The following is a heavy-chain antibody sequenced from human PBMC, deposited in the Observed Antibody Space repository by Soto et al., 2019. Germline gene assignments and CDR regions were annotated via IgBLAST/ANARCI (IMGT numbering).Heavy chain of an antibody. J-gene: IGHJ6*02. Sequence: GASVKVSCKASGFTFTSSAVQWVRQARGQRLEWIGWIVVGSGNTNYAQKSQERVTITRDMSTSTAYMELSSLRSEDTAVYCCAADKGIVLYYYYGMDVWGQGTTVTVSS. CDR3: AADKGIVLYYYYGMDV. D-gene: IGHD2-2*01. CDR2: IVVGSGNT. CDR1: GFTFTSSA. V-gene: IGHV1-58*01.